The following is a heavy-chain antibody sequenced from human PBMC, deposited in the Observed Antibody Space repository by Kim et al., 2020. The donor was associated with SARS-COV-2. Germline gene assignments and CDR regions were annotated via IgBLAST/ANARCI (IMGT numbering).Heavy chain of an antibody. D-gene: IGHD3-10*01. CDR3: ATRSKVFLVQGTRNYFDY. V-gene: IGHV4-34*01. CDR2: INHSGST. CDR1: GGSFSGYY. J-gene: IGHJ4*02. Sequence: ETLSLTCAVYGGSFSGYYWSWIRQPPGKGLEWIGEINHSGSTNYNPSLKSRVTISVDTSKNQFSLKLSSVTAADTAVYYCATRSKVFLVQGTRNYFDYWGQGTLVTVSS.